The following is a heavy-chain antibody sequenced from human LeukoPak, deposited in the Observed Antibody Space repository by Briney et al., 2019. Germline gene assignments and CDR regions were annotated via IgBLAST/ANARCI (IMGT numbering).Heavy chain of an antibody. CDR1: GGSISSRNW. V-gene: IGHV4-4*02. D-gene: IGHD6-19*01. J-gene: IGHJ6*03. CDR3: ARVGSGWFWYMDV. CDR2: IYYSGST. Sequence: SGTLSLTCAVSGGSISSRNWWSWVRQPPGKGLEWIGTIYYSGSTYYNPSLKSRVTISVDTSKNQFSLKVSSVTAADTAVYYCARVGSGWFWYMDVWGKGTTVTVSS.